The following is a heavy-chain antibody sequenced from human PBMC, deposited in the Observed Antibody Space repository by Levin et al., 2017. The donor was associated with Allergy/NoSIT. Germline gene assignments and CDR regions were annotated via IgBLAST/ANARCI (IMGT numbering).Heavy chain of an antibody. Sequence: SETLSLTCAVYGGSFSGYYWSWIRQPPGKGLEWIGEINHSGSTNYNPSLKSRVTISVDTSKNQFSLKLSSVTAADTAVYYCARGITMVQGAPPGRYWGQGTLVTVSS. CDR2: INHSGST. V-gene: IGHV4-34*01. J-gene: IGHJ4*02. CDR3: ARGITMVQGAPPGRY. D-gene: IGHD3-10*01. CDR1: GGSFSGYY.